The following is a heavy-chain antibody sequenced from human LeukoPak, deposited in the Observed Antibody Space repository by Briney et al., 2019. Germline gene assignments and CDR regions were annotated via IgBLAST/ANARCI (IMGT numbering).Heavy chain of an antibody. CDR2: ISGSGGST. Sequence: GGSLRLSCAASGFIFSSYAMSWVRQAPGKGLEWVSSISGSGGSTYYADSVKGRFTISRDNSKNTLYLQMNSLRAEDTAVYYCAKDGSATVNAIFDYWGQGTLVTVSS. J-gene: IGHJ4*02. V-gene: IGHV3-23*01. CDR1: GFIFSSYA. D-gene: IGHD4-11*01. CDR3: AKDGSATVNAIFDY.